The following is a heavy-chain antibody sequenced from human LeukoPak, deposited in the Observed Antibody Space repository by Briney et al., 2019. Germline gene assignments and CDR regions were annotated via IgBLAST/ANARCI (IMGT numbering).Heavy chain of an antibody. CDR1: GFTFSSYG. D-gene: IGHD6-13*01. CDR3: ARAGRKGYSSSWVDY. CDR2: IWYDGSNK. V-gene: IGHV3-33*01. Sequence: GRSLRLSCAASGFTFSSYGMHWVRQAPGKGLGWVAVIWYDGSNKYYADSVKGRFTISRDNSKNALYLQMNSLRAEDTAVYYCARAGRKGYSSSWVDYWGQGTLVTVSS. J-gene: IGHJ4*02.